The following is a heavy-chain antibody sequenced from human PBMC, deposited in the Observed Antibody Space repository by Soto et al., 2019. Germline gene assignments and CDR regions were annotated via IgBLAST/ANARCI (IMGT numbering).Heavy chain of an antibody. V-gene: IGHV1-18*01. J-gene: IGHJ4*02. Sequence: ASVKVSCKASGYTFTSYGISWVRQAPGQGLEWMGWISAYNGNTNYAQKLQGRVTMTTDTSTSTAYMELRSLRSDDTAVYYCARDPSIAVAGTVFDYWGQGTLVTVSS. D-gene: IGHD6-19*01. CDR2: ISAYNGNT. CDR1: GYTFTSYG. CDR3: ARDPSIAVAGTVFDY.